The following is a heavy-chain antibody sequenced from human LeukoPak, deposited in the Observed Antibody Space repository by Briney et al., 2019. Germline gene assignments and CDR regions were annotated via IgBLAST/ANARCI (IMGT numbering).Heavy chain of an antibody. D-gene: IGHD2-2*01. V-gene: IGHV4-39*01. CDR1: GGSISSSSYY. CDR2: IYYSGST. CDR3: ARLGYCSSASCGPLDY. J-gene: IGHJ4*02. Sequence: SETLSLTCTVSGGSISSSSYYWGWIRQPPGKGLEWIGSIYYSGSTYYSPSLKSRVTISVDTSKNQFSLKLSSVTAADMAVYYCARLGYCSSASCGPLDYWGQGTLVTVSS.